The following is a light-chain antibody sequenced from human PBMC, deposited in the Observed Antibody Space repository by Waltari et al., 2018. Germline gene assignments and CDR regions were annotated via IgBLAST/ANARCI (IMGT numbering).Light chain of an antibody. Sequence: QSALTQPASVSGSPGQSITLPCSGPSSAVVAFNHVPWFQQPPGKVPRLFISDVSERPSGVSDRFSGSKSGNTASLTISNLQAEDEADYYCNAYTRSASFVFGGGTKLTVL. CDR1: SSAVVAFNH. J-gene: IGLJ2*01. V-gene: IGLV2-14*01. CDR3: NAYTRSASFV. CDR2: DVS.